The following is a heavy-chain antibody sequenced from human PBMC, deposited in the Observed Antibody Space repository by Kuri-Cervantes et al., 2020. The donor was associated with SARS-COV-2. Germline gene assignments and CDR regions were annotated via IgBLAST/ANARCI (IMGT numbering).Heavy chain of an antibody. CDR2: IYYSGST. CDR3: ARMDGYTLLDY. J-gene: IGHJ4*02. V-gene: IGHV4-39*07. CDR1: GGSISSSRYY. Sequence: LRLSCTVSGGSISSSRYYWGWIRQPPGKGLEWIGSIYYSGSTNYNPSLKSRVTISVDTSKNQFSLKLSSVTAADTAVYYCARMDGYTLLDYWGQGTLVTVSS. D-gene: IGHD5-24*01.